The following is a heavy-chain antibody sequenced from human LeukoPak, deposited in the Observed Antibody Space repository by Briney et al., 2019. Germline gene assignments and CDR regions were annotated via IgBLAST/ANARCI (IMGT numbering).Heavy chain of an antibody. Sequence: PGGSLRLSCAASGFTFKNHSINWALHDQGKGLEWVSGITWNGGSTGYAYAVKGCFTLASVNAKSSRYLYMRSLSALDSASYYCARDRSYGAFASWGQRTLVTVA. D-gene: IGHD1-26*01. CDR3: ARDRSYGAFAS. J-gene: IGHJ5*02. CDR2: ITWNGGST. V-gene: IGHV3-20*04. CDR1: GFTFKNHS.